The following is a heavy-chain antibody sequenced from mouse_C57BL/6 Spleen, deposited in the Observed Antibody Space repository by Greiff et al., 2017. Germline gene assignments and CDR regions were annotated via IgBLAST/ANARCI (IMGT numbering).Heavy chain of an antibody. CDR2: INYDGSST. CDR1: GFTFSDYY. V-gene: IGHV5-16*01. Sequence: EVMLVESEGGLVQPGSSMKLSCTASGFTFSDYYMAWVRQVPEKGLEWVANINYDGSSTYYLDSLKSRFIISRDNAKNILYLQMSSLKSEDTATYYCARDNYYGSSSRAMDYWGQGTSVTVSS. D-gene: IGHD1-1*01. J-gene: IGHJ4*01. CDR3: ARDNYYGSSSRAMDY.